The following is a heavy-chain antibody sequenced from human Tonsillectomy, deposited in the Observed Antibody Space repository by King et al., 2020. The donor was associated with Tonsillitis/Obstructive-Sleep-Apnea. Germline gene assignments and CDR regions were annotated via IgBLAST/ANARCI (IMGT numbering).Heavy chain of an antibody. CDR1: GGTFSSYA. J-gene: IGHJ5*02. Sequence: QLVQSGAEVKKPGSSVKVSCKASGGTFSSYAFSWVRQAPGQGLEWMGGIIPIVGIANYAQKFQGRVTITADKSTSTAYMELSSLRSEDTAVYYCARDAGAVGPVNWFDPWGQGTLVTVSS. CDR3: ARDAGAVGPVNWFDP. CDR2: IIPIVGIA. V-gene: IGHV1-69*10. D-gene: IGHD6-13*01.